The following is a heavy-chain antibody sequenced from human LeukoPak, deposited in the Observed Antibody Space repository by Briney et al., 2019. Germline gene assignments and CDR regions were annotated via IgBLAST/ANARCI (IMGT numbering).Heavy chain of an antibody. J-gene: IGHJ3*02. CDR2: IYSDYTT. D-gene: IGHD5-18*01. CDR3: ARRELLGYSYGLRTFNI. CDR1: GFTVNNNY. V-gene: IGHV3-66*04. Sequence: GGSLRLSCAASGFTVNNNYMNWVRQAPGKGLEWVSVIYSDYTTYYADSVKGRFTISRDNSKNTLYLQMNSLRAEDTAVYYCARRELLGYSYGLRTFNIWGQGTTVTVSS.